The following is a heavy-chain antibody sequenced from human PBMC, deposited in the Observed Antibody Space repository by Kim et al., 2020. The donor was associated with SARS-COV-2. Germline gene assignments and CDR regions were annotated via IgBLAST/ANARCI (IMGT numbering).Heavy chain of an antibody. CDR1: GGSISSYY. CDR3: ARSGDFWSGYYWSLGLDY. CDR2: IYYSGST. V-gene: IGHV4-59*01. Sequence: SETLSLTCTVSGGSISSYYWSWIRQPPGKGLEWIGYIYYSGSTNYNPSLKSRVNISVDTSKNQFSLKLSSVTAADTAVYYCARSGDFWSGYYWSLGLDYWGQGTLVTVSS. J-gene: IGHJ4*02. D-gene: IGHD3-3*01.